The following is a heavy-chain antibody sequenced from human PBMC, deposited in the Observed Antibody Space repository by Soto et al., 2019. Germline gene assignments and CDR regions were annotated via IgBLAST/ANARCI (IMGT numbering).Heavy chain of an antibody. V-gene: IGHV3-21*01. CDR2: ISSSSSYI. D-gene: IGHD1-26*01. CDR3: ARDLSGSYYYPTPDY. J-gene: IGHJ4*02. Sequence: LRLSCAASGVPFSSYSMNWVRQAPEKGLEWVSSISSSSSYIYYADSVKGRFTISRDNAKNSLYLQMNSLRAEDTAVYYCARDLSGSYYYPTPDYWGQGTLVTVSS. CDR1: GVPFSSYS.